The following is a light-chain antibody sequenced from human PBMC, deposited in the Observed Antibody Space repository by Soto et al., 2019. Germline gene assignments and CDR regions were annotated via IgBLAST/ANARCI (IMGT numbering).Light chain of an antibody. J-gene: IGKJ3*01. Sequence: IVLTQSPGTLSLSPGERATLSCTASQTVRSNSLAWYQHKPGQAPRLLMYDASSRPPGIPDRFSGSGSGTDFTLTISRLEPEDFAVYYCQHSATFGPGTKVDIK. CDR1: QTVRSNS. V-gene: IGKV3-20*01. CDR2: DAS. CDR3: QHSAT.